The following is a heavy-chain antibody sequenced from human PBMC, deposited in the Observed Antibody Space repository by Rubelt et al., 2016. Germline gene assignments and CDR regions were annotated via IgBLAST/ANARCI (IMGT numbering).Heavy chain of an antibody. Sequence: EVHLVESGGGLVQPGGSVRLSCAASGIIFTDYWMDCVRQAPGKGLEWVGNINEDGSQKNYDDSVRGRFSISRDNAKNSLYLQMHSLTAEDTAVYYCSTRLEGWGQGTLVTVSS. D-gene: IGHD3-3*01. J-gene: IGHJ1*01. CDR1: GIIFTDYW. V-gene: IGHV3-7*02. CDR3: STRLEG. CDR2: INEDGSQK.